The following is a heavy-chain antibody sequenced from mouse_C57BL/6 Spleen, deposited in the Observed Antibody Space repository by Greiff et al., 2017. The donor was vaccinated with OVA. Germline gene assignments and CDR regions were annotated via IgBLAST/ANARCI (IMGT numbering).Heavy chain of an antibody. CDR2: IRSKSNNYAS. CDR1: GFSFNTYA. D-gene: IGHD2-1*01. CDR3: VGGPHYGNI. V-gene: IGHV10-1*01. J-gene: IGHJ4*01. Sequence: EVKLMESGGGLVQPKGSLKLSCAASGFSFNTYAMNWVRQAPGKGLEWVARIRSKSNNYASYYAVSVKDRFTISRDDSKSRLYLKMNNLKTEGTAMYYCVGGPHYGNIGGKGTSVTVSS.